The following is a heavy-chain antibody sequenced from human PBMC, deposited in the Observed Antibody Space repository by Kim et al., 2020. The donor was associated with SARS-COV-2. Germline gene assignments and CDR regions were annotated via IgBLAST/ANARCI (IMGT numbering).Heavy chain of an antibody. V-gene: IGHV5-51*01. CDR2: IYPGDSDT. J-gene: IGHJ4*02. Sequence: GESLKISCQGSGYSFTSYWIAWVRQMPGKGLEWMGIIYPGDSDTRYSPSFQGQVNISADKSISTAYLQWSRLQASDSAMYYCARQATVVNDFDCWGQGTLVTVS. D-gene: IGHD4-17*01. CDR3: ARQATVVNDFDC. CDR1: GYSFTSYW.